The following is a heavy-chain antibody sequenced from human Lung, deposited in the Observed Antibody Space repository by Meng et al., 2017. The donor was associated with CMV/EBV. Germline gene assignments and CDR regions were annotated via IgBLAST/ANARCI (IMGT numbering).Heavy chain of an antibody. D-gene: IGHD6-13*01. V-gene: IGHV3-74*01. J-gene: IGHJ4*02. CDR1: GFTFSSYW. CDR2: INSDGSST. CDR3: ARDLRTVIAAAGTSADAG. Sequence: GGSLRLXXAASGFTFSSYWMHWVRQAPGKGLVWVSRINSDGSSTSYADSVKGRFTISRDNAKNTLYLQMNSLRAEDTAVYYCARDLRTVIAAAGTSADAGWGQGTXVTVSS.